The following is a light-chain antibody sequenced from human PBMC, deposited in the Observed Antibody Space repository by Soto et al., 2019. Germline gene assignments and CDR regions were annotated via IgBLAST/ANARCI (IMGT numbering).Light chain of an antibody. CDR1: QSLLHNNGNNY. J-gene: IGKJ3*01. V-gene: IGKV2-28*01. Sequence: EIVLTQAPLSLPVTPGEPASISCRSSQSLLHNNGNNYLNWYLQKPGQSPQLLIYLGSNRAAGVPDRCSGGGSGTDFTLKISRVEAEDVGVYYCMQALRSFTFGPGTKVDIK. CDR3: MQALRSFT. CDR2: LGS.